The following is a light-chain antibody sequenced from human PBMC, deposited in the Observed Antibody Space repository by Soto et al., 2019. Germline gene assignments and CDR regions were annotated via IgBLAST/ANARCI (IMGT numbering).Light chain of an antibody. Sequence: DIQMTQSPSSLSASVGDRVTITCRASQSISSYLNWYQQKPGKAPKLLMYAASSLQSGVSSRFSGSGSGTDFTCTISRLQTEDFATYYCQQSYSTPYAFGQGTKLEIK. CDR1: QSISSY. CDR3: QQSYSTPYA. V-gene: IGKV1-39*01. CDR2: AAS. J-gene: IGKJ2*01.